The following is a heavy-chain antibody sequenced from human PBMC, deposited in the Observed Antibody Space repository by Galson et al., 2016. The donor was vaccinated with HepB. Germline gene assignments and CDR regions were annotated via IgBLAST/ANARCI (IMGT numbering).Heavy chain of an antibody. V-gene: IGHV3-13*01. CDR3: TRGGGSGVGNDYYGLDV. D-gene: IGHD6-19*01. CDR2: IGTTGDT. CDR1: GFIFSSYD. Sequence: SLRLSCAAYGFIFSSYDMYWVRQPAGKGLEWVSGIGTTGDTYYADPVKGRFTISRDNARNSLYLQMHSVRAGDKAAYYCTRGGGSGVGNDYYGLDVWGQGTTVPVSS. J-gene: IGHJ6*02.